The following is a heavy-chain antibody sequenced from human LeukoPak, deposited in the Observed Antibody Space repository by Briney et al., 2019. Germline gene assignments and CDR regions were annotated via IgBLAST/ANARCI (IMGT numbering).Heavy chain of an antibody. J-gene: IGHJ2*01. Sequence: GGSLRLSCAASGFTVSSNYMSWVRQAPGKGLEWVSSISDSSSYIYYADSVKGRFTISRDNAKNSLFLQMNSLRAEDTAVYYCARAYYDTSTYLPNWFFDPWGHGTLVTVSS. CDR1: GFTVSSNY. CDR2: ISDSSSYI. CDR3: ARAYYDTSTYLPNWFFDP. V-gene: IGHV3-21*01. D-gene: IGHD3-22*01.